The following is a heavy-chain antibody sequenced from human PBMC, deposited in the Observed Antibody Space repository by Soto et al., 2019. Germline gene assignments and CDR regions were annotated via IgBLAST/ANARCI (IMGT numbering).Heavy chain of an antibody. J-gene: IGHJ6*02. D-gene: IGHD3-10*01. CDR3: ARGLYGSASWCYYGMDV. CDR1: GFTVSGNY. CDR2: IYSDGGT. V-gene: IGHV3-53*01. Sequence: EVQLVESGGGLIQPGGSLRLSCAASGFTVSGNYMSWVRQAPGKGLEWVSVIYSDGGTDYADSVKGRFTISRDNSKNTLYLQMNYLRAEDTAVFYCARGLYGSASWCYYGMDVWGQGTTVTVSS.